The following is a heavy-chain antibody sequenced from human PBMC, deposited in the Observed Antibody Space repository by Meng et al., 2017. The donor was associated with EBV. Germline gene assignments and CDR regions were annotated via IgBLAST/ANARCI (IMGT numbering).Heavy chain of an antibody. D-gene: IGHD6-13*01. J-gene: IGHJ4*02. CDR2: IIPIFGTA. Sequence: QVQLVKAGAEVKKPGSSVNGSWKASGGTFRSYAISWVRQAPGQGLEWMGGIIPIFGTANYAQKFQGRVTITADKSTSTAYMELSSLRSEDTAVYYCARAEIAAAGRLDYWGQGTLVTVSS. CDR1: GGTFRSYA. CDR3: ARAEIAAAGRLDY. V-gene: IGHV1-69*06.